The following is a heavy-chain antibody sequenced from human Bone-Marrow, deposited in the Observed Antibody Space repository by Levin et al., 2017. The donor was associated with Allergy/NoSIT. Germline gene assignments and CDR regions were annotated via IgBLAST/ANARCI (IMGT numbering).Heavy chain of an antibody. Sequence: PGGSLRLSCAASGFTFSSYAMHWVRQAPGKGLEWVAVISYDGSNKYYADSVKGRFTISRDNSKNTLYLQMNSLRAEDTAVYYCARENSGSDYWGQGTLVTVSS. J-gene: IGHJ4*02. V-gene: IGHV3-30-3*01. D-gene: IGHD1-26*01. CDR2: ISYDGSNK. CDR3: ARENSGSDY. CDR1: GFTFSSYA.